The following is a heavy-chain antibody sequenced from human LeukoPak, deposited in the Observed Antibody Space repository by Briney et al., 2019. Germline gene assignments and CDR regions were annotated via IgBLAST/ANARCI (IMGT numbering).Heavy chain of an antibody. CDR2: INPNSGGT. D-gene: IGHD3-9*01. CDR1: GYTFTGYY. V-gene: IGHV1-2*02. J-gene: IGHJ6*02. Sequence: ASVKVSCKASGYTFTGYYMHWVRQAPGQGLEWMGWINPNSGGTNYAQRFQGRVTMTRDTSISTAYMELSRLRSDDTAVYYCARGTTWLDWAPMDVWGQGTTVTVSS. CDR3: ARGTTWLDWAPMDV.